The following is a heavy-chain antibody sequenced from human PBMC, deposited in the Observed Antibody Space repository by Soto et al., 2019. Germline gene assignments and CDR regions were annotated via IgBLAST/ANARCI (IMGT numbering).Heavy chain of an antibody. J-gene: IGHJ6*02. CDR2: IKGDGSSL. CDR3: ARGLKNYYGVDV. Sequence: PGGSLRLSCAASGFTFTTYWMHWVRQVPGKGLVWVSRIKGDGSSLSYAGSVKGRFTISRDNVENTVYLQMGSLRADDTAVYYCARGLKNYYGVDVWGQGTTVTVSS. V-gene: IGHV3-74*01. CDR1: GFTFTTYW.